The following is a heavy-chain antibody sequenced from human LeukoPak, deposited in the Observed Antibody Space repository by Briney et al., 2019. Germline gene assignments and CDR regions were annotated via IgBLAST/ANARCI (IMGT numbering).Heavy chain of an antibody. V-gene: IGHV3-15*01. CDR2: IKSKTDGGTT. D-gene: IGHD5-18*01. CDR3: TTASLWIQLWSDAFDI. CDR1: GFTFSNAW. Sequence: GGSLRLSCAASGFTFSNAWMSWVRQAPGKGLEWVGRIKSKTDGGTTDYAAPVKGRFTISRDDSKNTMYLQMNSLKTEDTAVYYCTTASLWIQLWSDAFDIWGQGTMVTVSS. J-gene: IGHJ3*02.